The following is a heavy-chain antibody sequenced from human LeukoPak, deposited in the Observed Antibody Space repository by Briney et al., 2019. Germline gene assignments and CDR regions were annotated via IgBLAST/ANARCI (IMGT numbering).Heavy chain of an antibody. V-gene: IGHV3-21*01. CDR3: ARGGSLSEPYYFDY. CDR2: ISSSSSYI. D-gene: IGHD1-14*01. J-gene: IGHJ4*02. Sequence: GGSLRLSCAASGFTFSSYSMNWVRQAPGKGLEWVSSISSSSSYIYYADSVKGRFTISRDNAKNSLYLQMNSLRAEDTAVYYCARGGSLSEPYYFDYWGQGTLVTVSS. CDR1: GFTFSSYS.